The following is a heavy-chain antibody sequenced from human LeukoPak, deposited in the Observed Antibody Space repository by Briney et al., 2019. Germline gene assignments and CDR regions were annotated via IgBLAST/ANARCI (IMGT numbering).Heavy chain of an antibody. J-gene: IGHJ4*02. V-gene: IGHV3-21*01. CDR2: ISSSSSYI. CDR3: ASSDGYYDSSGYHGDY. D-gene: IGHD3-22*01. Sequence: KAGGSLRLSCAASGFTFSSYSMNWVRQAPGKGLEWVSSISSSSSYIYYADSMKGRFTISTDTTKNSLYMQMNSLRTAEPAIYYCASSDGYYDSSGYHGDYWGQGTLVTVSS. CDR1: GFTFSSYS.